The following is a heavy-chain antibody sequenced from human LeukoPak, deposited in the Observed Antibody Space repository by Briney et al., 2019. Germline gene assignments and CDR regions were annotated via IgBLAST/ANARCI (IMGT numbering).Heavy chain of an antibody. J-gene: IGHJ4*02. D-gene: IGHD1-26*01. CDR1: GGSFSGYY. Sequence: SETLSLTCAVYGGSFSGYYRSWVRQPPGKGLEWIGEINHSGSTNYNPSLKSRVTISVDTSKNQFSLKLSSVTAADTAVYYCARVSRELAPNFDYWGQGTLVTVSS. CDR3: ARVSRELAPNFDY. V-gene: IGHV4-34*01. CDR2: INHSGST.